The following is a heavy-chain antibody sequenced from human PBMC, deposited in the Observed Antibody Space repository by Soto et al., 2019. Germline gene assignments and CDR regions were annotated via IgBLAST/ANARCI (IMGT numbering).Heavy chain of an antibody. D-gene: IGHD2-15*01. CDR3: ARSVHCSGGSCATDPYYYYGMDV. CDR2: ISAYNGNT. J-gene: IGHJ6*02. CDR1: GYTFTSYG. Sequence: QVQLVQSGAEVKKPGASVKVSCKASGYTFTSYGISWVRQAPGQGLEWMGWISAYNGNTNYAQKLQGRVIMTTGTATSTAYMELRSLRSDDTAVYYCARSVHCSGGSCATDPYYYYGMDVWGQGTTVTVSS. V-gene: IGHV1-18*01.